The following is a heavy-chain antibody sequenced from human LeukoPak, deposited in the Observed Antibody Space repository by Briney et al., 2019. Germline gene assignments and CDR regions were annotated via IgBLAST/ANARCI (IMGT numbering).Heavy chain of an antibody. J-gene: IGHJ4*02. CDR1: GGTFSSYA. D-gene: IGHD5-24*01. CDR2: IIPIFGTA. CDR3: ARGGDGYNFEEFVHFDY. V-gene: IGHV1-69*13. Sequence: ASVKVSCKASGGTFSSYAISWVRQAPGQGLEWMGGIIPIFGTANYAQKFQGRVTITAVESTSTAYMELSSLRSEDTAVYYCARGGDGYNFEEFVHFDYWGQGTLVTVSS.